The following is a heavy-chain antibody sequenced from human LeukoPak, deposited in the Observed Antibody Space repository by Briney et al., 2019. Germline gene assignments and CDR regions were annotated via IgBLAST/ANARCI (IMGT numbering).Heavy chain of an antibody. D-gene: IGHD3-3*01. CDR3: ARGPYDFWSRDYYYYMDV. CDR2: IIPIFGTA. V-gene: IGHV1-69*05. J-gene: IGHJ6*03. Sequence: ASVKVSCKASGGTFSSYAISWVRQAPGQGLEWMGGIIPIFGTANYAQKFQGRVTITTDESTSTAYMELSSLRSEDTAVYYCARGPYDFWSRDYYYYMDVWGKGTTVTVSS. CDR1: GGTFSSYA.